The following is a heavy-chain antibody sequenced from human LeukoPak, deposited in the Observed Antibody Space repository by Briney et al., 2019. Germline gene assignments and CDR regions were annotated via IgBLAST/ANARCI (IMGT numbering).Heavy chain of an antibody. Sequence: GGSLRLSCAASGFTFSSYGMHWVRQAPGKGLEWVAFIRYDGSNKYYADSVKGRFTISRDNSKNTLYLQMNSLRAEDTAVYYCAKEGPAKGSGGIFFDYWGQGTLVTVSS. CDR3: AKEGPAKGSGGIFFDY. J-gene: IGHJ4*02. CDR2: IRYDGSNK. V-gene: IGHV3-30*02. D-gene: IGHD3-10*01. CDR1: GFTFSSYG.